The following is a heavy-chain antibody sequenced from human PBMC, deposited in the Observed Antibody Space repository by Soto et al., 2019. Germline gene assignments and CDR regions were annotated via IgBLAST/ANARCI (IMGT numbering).Heavy chain of an antibody. CDR3: VRAVTATPDY. D-gene: IGHD1-20*01. J-gene: IGHJ4*02. V-gene: IGHV3-74*01. Sequence: EVHLVESGGGLVQPGGSLRLSCVASGFTFSDYWMHWVRQAPGKGLVWVSRIKSDGSSTSYADSVEGRFTISRDNAKNTLFLQMTSLRAEDSAVYYCVRAVTATPDYWGQGTRVTVSS. CDR2: IKSDGSST. CDR1: GFTFSDYW.